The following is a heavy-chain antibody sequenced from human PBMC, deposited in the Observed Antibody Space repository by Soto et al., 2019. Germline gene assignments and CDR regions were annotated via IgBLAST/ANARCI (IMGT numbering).Heavy chain of an antibody. Sequence: LSLTCAVSGGSISSYYWSWIRQPPGKGLEWIGYIYYIGSTNYSPSLKSRVTISVDTSKNQFSLKLSSVTAADTAVYYCARVGDSSGWYRYFEYWRKGTLVTLSS. CDR1: GGSISSYY. V-gene: IGHV4-59*01. CDR2: IYYIGST. D-gene: IGHD6-19*01. J-gene: IGHJ4*02. CDR3: ARVGDSSGWYRYFEY.